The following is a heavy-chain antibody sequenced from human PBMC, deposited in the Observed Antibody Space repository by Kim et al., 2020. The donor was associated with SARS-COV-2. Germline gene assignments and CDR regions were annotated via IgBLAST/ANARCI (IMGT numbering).Heavy chain of an antibody. CDR3: TTSYPHSSGWYGDAFDI. J-gene: IGHJ3*02. Sequence: GGSLRLSCAASGFTFSNAWMSWVRQAPGKGLEWVGRIKSKTDGGTTDYAAPVKGRFTISRDDSKNTLYLQMNSLKTEDTAVYYCTTSYPHSSGWYGDAFDIWGQGTMVTVSS. CDR2: IKSKTDGGTT. D-gene: IGHD6-19*01. V-gene: IGHV3-15*01. CDR1: GFTFSNAW.